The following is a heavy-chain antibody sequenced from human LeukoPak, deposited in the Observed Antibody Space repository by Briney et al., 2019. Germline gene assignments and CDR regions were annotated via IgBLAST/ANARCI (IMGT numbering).Heavy chain of an antibody. V-gene: IGHV3-23*01. J-gene: IGHJ4*02. CDR1: GFTFSSYG. CDR3: AKGSVITPDFDY. Sequence: HTGGSLRLSCAASGFTFSSYGMSWVRQAPGKGLEWVSAISGSGGSTYYADSVKGRFTISRDNSKNTLYLQMNSLRAEDTAVYYCAKGSVITPDFDYWGQGTLVTVSS. CDR2: ISGSGGST. D-gene: IGHD3-22*01.